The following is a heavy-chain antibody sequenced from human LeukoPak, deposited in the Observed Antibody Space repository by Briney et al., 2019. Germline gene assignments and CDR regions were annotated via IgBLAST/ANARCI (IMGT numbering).Heavy chain of an antibody. CDR1: GYTFTSYG. J-gene: IGHJ6*03. Sequence: ASVKVSCKASGYTFTSYGISWVRQAPGQGLEWMGWINPNSGGTNYAQKFQGRVTMTRDTSISTAYMELSRLRSDDTAVYYCARGVGATSYYYYYMDVWGKGTTVTVSS. CDR3: ARGVGATSYYYYYMDV. V-gene: IGHV1-2*02. CDR2: INPNSGGT. D-gene: IGHD1-26*01.